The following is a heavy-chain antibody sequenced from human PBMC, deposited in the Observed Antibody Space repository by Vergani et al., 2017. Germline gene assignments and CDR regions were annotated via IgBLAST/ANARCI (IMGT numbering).Heavy chain of an antibody. V-gene: IGHV4-39*07. D-gene: IGHD5-12*01. CDR2: INHSGST. CDR1: GGSISSGGYY. Sequence: QVQLQESGPGLVKPSETLSLTCTVSGGSISSGGYYWSWIRQPPGKGLEWIGEINHSGSTNYNPSLKSRVTISVDTSKNQFSLKLSSVTAADTAVYYCARVLGAVDIVTPDDFDYWGQGTLVTVSS. CDR3: ARVLGAVDIVTPDDFDY. J-gene: IGHJ4*02.